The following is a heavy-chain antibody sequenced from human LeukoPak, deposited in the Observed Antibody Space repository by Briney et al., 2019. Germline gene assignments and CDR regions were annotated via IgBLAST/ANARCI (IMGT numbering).Heavy chain of an antibody. CDR2: ISSSSYI. CDR3: ARDEYGHNYKAY. CDR1: GFTFSSYS. D-gene: IGHD5-24*01. V-gene: IGHV3-21*01. J-gene: IGHJ4*02. Sequence: GGSLRLSCAASGFTFSSYSMNWVRQAPGKGLEWVSSISSSSYIYYADSVKGRFTISRDNAKNSLYLQMNSLRAEDSAVYYCARDEYGHNYKAYWGQGTLVTVSS.